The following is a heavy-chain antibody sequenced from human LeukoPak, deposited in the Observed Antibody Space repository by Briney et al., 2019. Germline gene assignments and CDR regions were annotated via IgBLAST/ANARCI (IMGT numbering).Heavy chain of an antibody. Sequence: GGSLRLSCAASGFTVSRKYMSWVRQAPGKGPEWVSVIYSGGDTYYADSVKGRFTVSRDNSKNTLYLQMNSLRAEDTAVYYCAKDSITIFGVVSSPVDYWGQGTLVTVSS. V-gene: IGHV3-53*01. D-gene: IGHD3-3*01. CDR2: IYSGGDT. CDR3: AKDSITIFGVVSSPVDY. J-gene: IGHJ4*02. CDR1: GFTVSRKY.